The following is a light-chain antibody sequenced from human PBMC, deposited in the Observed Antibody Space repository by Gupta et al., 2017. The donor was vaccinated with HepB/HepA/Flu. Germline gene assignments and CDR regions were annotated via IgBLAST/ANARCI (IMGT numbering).Light chain of an antibody. CDR1: SSDIGTFNY. CDR2: DVS. J-gene: IGLJ1*01. CDR3: SSYTIIGTFV. Sequence: QSALTQPASVSGSPGQSLSISCTGTSSDIGTFNYVSWYQQHSGKAPTVMIFDVSKRPSGVSNRFSGSKSGNTASLTISELQAEDEADYYCSSYTIIGTFVFGTGTQVTVL. V-gene: IGLV2-14*01.